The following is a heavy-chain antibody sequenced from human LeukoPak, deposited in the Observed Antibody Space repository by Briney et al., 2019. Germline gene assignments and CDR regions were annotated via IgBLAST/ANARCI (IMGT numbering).Heavy chain of an antibody. CDR1: GFTFSSYA. CDR3: AKDTRSGWPNWFDP. CDR2: ISGSGVST. Sequence: GVSLRLSCAASGFTFSSYAMSWVRQAPGKGLEWASAISGSGVSTYYADSVKGRFTISRDNSKNTLYLQMNSLRAEDTAVYYCAKDTRSGWPNWFDPWGQGTLVTVSS. D-gene: IGHD6-19*01. J-gene: IGHJ5*02. V-gene: IGHV3-23*01.